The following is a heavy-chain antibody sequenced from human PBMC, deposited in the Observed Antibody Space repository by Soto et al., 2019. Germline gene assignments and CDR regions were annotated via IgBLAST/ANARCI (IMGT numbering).Heavy chain of an antibody. Sequence: PGGSLRLSCAASGFIFSNFGMHWVRQAPGKGLEWVAVIWYDGSNEYYADSVKGRFTISKGNSKNTLYLQMNSLRAEDTAVYYCARDDIPGIAVATYGLDVWGQGTTVTVSS. CDR3: ARDDIPGIAVATYGLDV. CDR1: GFIFSNFG. V-gene: IGHV3-33*01. CDR2: IWYDGSNE. D-gene: IGHD6-19*01. J-gene: IGHJ6*02.